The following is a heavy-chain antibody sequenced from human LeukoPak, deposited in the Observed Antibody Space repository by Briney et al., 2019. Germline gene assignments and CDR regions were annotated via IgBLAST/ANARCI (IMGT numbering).Heavy chain of an antibody. CDR3: ARDTAEGSSWHGAYNWFDP. D-gene: IGHD6-13*01. V-gene: IGHV1-2*02. J-gene: IGHJ5*02. Sequence: ASVKVSCKASGYTFIGSYVHWVRQAPGQGLEWMGWIDPNSGGTNYAQKFQGRVTMTRDTSISTAYMELSSLRSEDTAVYYCARDTAEGSSWHGAYNWFDPWGQGTLVTVSS. CDR1: GYTFIGSY. CDR2: IDPNSGGT.